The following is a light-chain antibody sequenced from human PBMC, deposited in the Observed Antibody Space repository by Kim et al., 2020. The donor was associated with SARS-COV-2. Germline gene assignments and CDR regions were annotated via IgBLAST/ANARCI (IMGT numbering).Light chain of an antibody. V-gene: IGLV6-57*03. CDR3: QSYDSSNQRV. CDR1: SGSIASNY. Sequence: KTVTIACTRSSGSIASNYVQWYQQRPGSAPTTVIYEDNQSPSGVPDRFSGSIDSSSNSASLTISGLKTEDEADYYCQSYDSSNQRVFGGGTQLTVL. CDR2: EDN. J-gene: IGLJ3*02.